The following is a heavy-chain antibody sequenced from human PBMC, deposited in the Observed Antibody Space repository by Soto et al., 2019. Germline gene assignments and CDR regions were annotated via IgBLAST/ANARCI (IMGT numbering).Heavy chain of an antibody. D-gene: IGHD2-15*01. CDR1: GFSFSNFG. CDR2: ISADGSDK. J-gene: IGHJ4*02. CDR3: VRGSDVARQELDY. V-gene: IGHV3-30*03. Sequence: QVQLVESGGGVVQRGRALRLSCAASGFSFSNFGMHWVRQAPGKGLEWVAAISADGSDKYFSGSVKGRFTISRDNSKNTLFLQMNSLRVEDTAVYYCVRGSDVARQELDYWGQGPLVTVSS.